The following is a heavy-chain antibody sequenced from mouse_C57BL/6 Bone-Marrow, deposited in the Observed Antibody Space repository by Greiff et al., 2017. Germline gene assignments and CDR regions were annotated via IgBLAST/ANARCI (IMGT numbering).Heavy chain of an antibody. CDR1: GYTFTSYG. CDR2: IYPRSGNT. J-gene: IGHJ3*01. Sequence: QVQLQQSGAELARPGASVKLSCKASGYTFTSYGISWVKQRTGQGLEWIGEIYPRSGNTYYNEKFKGKATLTAEKSSSTAYMELRSLTSEDSAVYFCATAQASFAYWGQGTLVTVSA. CDR3: ATAQASFAY. V-gene: IGHV1-81*01. D-gene: IGHD3-2*02.